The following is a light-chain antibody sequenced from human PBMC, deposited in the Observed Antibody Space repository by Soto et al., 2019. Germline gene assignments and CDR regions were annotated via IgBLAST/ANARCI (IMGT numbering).Light chain of an antibody. CDR2: RNN. Sequence: QLVLTQPPSASGTPGQRVTISCSGSSSNIGSNYVYWYQQLPGTAPKLLIYRNNERPSGVPDRFSGSNSGTSASLAISGLRAEDEADYYCAAWDDSLSGVVFGGGTKHTVL. V-gene: IGLV1-47*01. J-gene: IGLJ2*01. CDR1: SSNIGSNY. CDR3: AAWDDSLSGVV.